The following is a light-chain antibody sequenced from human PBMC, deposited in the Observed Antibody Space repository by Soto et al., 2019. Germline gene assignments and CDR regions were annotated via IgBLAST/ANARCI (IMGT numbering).Light chain of an antibody. CDR2: DVS. J-gene: IGLJ1*01. CDR3: SSYTSATTYV. V-gene: IGLV2-14*01. Sequence: QSALTQPASVSGSPGQSITISCTGTSSDVRAYNYDSWYQQYPGEAPKVIIYDVSHRPAGVSNRFSGSKSGNTASLTIPGLQTQDEADYYCSSYTSATTYVFGTGTKLTVL. CDR1: SSDVRAYNY.